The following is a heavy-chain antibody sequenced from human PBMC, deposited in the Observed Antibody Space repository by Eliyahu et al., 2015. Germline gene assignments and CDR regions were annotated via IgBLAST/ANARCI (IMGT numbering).Heavy chain of an antibody. J-gene: IGHJ4*02. CDR1: GDSFRSDDYF. V-gene: IGHV4-30-4*01. D-gene: IGHD3-22*01. Sequence: QVQLQESGPGLLKSSQTLSLTCTVSGDSFRSDDYFWSWIRQPPGQGLEWVGYISYSGTTHYNPSLKSRLSISIETSKSQFFLKLNSVTAADTAVYYCARIYDSFPYELDYWGPGTLVTVSS. CDR3: ARIYDSFPYELDY. CDR2: ISYSGTT.